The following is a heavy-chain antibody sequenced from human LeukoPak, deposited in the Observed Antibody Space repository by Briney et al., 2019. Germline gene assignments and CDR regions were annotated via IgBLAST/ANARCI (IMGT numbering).Heavy chain of an antibody. D-gene: IGHD3-10*01. CDR3: ARARLLWFGELPHDAFDI. V-gene: IGHV1-69*05. CDR2: IIPIFGTA. Sequence: GTSVKVSCKASGGTFSSYAISWVRQAPGQGLEWMGGIIPIFGTANYAQKFQGRVTITTDESTSTAYMELSSLRSEDTAVYYCARARLLWFGELPHDAFDIWGRGTMVTVSS. J-gene: IGHJ3*02. CDR1: GGTFSSYA.